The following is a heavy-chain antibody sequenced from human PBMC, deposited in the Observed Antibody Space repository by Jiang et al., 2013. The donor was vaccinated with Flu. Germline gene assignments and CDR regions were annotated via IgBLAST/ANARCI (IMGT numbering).Heavy chain of an antibody. Sequence: GPGLVKPSVTLSLACTVSGDSISSGFYYWGWIRQPPGKGLEWIAYIYYSGSTYYNPSLKSRVTMSVETSKNQFSLKLSSVTAADTAVYYCAATRYSIPAYVDSWGQGTPGHRLL. D-gene: IGHD4-11*01. V-gene: IGHV4-39*01. J-gene: IGHJ4*02. CDR3: AATRYSIPAYVDS. CDR2: IYYSGST. CDR1: GDSISSGFYY.